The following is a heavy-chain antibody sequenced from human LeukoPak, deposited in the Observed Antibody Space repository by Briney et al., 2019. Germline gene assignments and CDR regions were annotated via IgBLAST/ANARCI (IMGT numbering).Heavy chain of an antibody. CDR2: IYYSGST. Sequence: PLETLSLTCTVSGDSISSYYWSWIRQPPGKGLEWIGYIYYSGSTNYNPSLKSRVTISVDTSKNQFSLKLSSVTAADAAVYYCARSLLAARPDLVYWGQGTLVTVSS. V-gene: IGHV4-59*01. CDR3: ARSLLAARPDLVY. J-gene: IGHJ4*02. D-gene: IGHD6-6*01. CDR1: GDSISSYY.